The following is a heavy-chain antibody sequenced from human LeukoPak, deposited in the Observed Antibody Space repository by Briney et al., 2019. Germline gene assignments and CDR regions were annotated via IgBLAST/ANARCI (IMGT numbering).Heavy chain of an antibody. CDR2: IIPIFGTA. D-gene: IGHD4-23*01. Sequence: GASVKVSCKASGGTFSSYAINWVRQAPGQGLEWMGRIIPIFGTANYAQKFQGRVTITTDESTSTAYMELSSLRSEDTAVYYCAWGAMVVTPFDYWGQGTLVTVSS. J-gene: IGHJ4*02. V-gene: IGHV1-69*05. CDR3: AWGAMVVTPFDY. CDR1: GGTFSSYA.